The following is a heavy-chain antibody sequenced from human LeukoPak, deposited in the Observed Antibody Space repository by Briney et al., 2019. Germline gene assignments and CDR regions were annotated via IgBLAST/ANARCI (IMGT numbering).Heavy chain of an antibody. CDR2: INPNSGGT. V-gene: IGHV1-2*02. Sequence: ASVKLSCKASGYTGSGYYMHWVRQAPGPGLEWMGWINPNSGGTNYAQKFQGRVTMTRDTSISTAYRERGRPGSDDAGDYCCARATGFGPDYWGQGTLVTVSS. D-gene: IGHD3-10*01. CDR3: ARATGFGPDY. CDR1: GYTGSGYY. J-gene: IGHJ4*02.